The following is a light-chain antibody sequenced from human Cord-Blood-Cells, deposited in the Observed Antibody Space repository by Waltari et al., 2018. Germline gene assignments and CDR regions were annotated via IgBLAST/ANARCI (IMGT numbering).Light chain of an antibody. J-gene: IGKJ4*01. CDR1: QSVSSY. CDR3: QQRSNWPPALT. Sequence: EIVFTQSPATLSLSPGERATPSCRASQSVSSYLAWYQQKPGQAPRLLIYDASNRATGIPARFSGSGSGTDFTLTISSLEPEDFAVYYCQQRSNWPPALTFGGGTKVEIK. V-gene: IGKV3-11*01. CDR2: DAS.